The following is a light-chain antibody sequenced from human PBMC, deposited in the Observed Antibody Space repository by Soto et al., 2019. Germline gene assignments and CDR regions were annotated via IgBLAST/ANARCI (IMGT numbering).Light chain of an antibody. V-gene: IGKV1-9*01. Sequence: DIQLTQSPSFLSASVGDRVTITCRASQGSSTYLGWYQQKPGKAPNLLIYAASTLQDGVPSRFSGRGSGTEFTLTISSLQPEDFATYYCQQLKSYPITFGQGTRLEIK. CDR2: AAS. J-gene: IGKJ5*01. CDR3: QQLKSYPIT. CDR1: QGSSTY.